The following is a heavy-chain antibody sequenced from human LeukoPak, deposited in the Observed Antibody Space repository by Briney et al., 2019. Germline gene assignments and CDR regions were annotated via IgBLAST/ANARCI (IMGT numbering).Heavy chain of an antibody. Sequence: GGSLRLSCAASGFTFSSYSMNWVRQAPGKGLEWVSAISGSGGSTYYADSVKGRFTISRDNSKNTLYLQMNSLRAEDTAVYYCASSDTVVTPETFDYWGQGTLVTVSS. CDR3: ASSDTVVTPETFDY. CDR2: ISGSGGST. D-gene: IGHD4-23*01. V-gene: IGHV3-23*01. J-gene: IGHJ4*02. CDR1: GFTFSSYS.